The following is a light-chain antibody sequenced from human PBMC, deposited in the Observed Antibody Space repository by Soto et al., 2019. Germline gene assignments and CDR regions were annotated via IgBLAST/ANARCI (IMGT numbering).Light chain of an antibody. Sequence: EVVLTQSPGTLSLSPGKRATLSYRASQSVSSRYLAWYQQRHGQAPRILIYGASSRDTGIPDNFSGGGSGTDFILSISRLEPEDFEVYYCQYYGSFPLTFGGGTKVDIK. CDR2: GAS. J-gene: IGKJ4*01. CDR1: QSVSSRY. V-gene: IGKV3-20*01. CDR3: QYYGSFPLT.